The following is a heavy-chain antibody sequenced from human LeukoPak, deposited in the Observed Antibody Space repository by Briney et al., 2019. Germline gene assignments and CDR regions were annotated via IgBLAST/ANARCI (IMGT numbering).Heavy chain of an antibody. CDR2: ISGRGGST. CDR3: AKCTTRNSHYPIDS. V-gene: IGHV3-23*01. Sequence: HPGGSLRLSCAASGFSFSNYAMSWVRQAPGKGLEWVSGISGRGGSTYYADSVKGRFTISRDNYKNTLYLQMNSLRAEDTAVCYCAKCTTRNSHYPIDSWGQGTLVTVSS. D-gene: IGHD4-17*01. CDR1: GFSFSNYA. J-gene: IGHJ5*01.